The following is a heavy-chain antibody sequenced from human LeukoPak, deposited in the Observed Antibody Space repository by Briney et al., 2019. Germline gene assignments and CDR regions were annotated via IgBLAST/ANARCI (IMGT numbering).Heavy chain of an antibody. CDR1: GFTFSSYV. V-gene: IGHV3-30*18. D-gene: IGHD6-19*01. CDR3: AKDLAVAHDYYYYGMDV. J-gene: IGHJ6*02. Sequence: GGSLRLSCAASGFTFSSYVMHWVRQAPGKGLEWVAVISYDGSNKYYADSVKGRFTISRDNSKNTLYLQMNSLRAEDTAVYYCAKDLAVAHDYYYYGMDVWGQGTTVTVSS. CDR2: ISYDGSNK.